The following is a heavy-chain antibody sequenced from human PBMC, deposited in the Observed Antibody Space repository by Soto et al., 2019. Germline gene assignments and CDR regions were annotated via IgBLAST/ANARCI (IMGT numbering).Heavy chain of an antibody. CDR2: IIPILGIA. D-gene: IGHD6-13*01. CDR1: GGTFSSYT. Sequence: GASVKVSCKASGGTFSSYTISWVRQAPGQGLEWMGRIIPILGIANYAQKFQGRVTITADKSMSTAYMELSSLRSEDTAVYYCARDLRRIADNWFDPWGQGTLVTVSS. J-gene: IGHJ5*02. CDR3: ARDLRRIADNWFDP. V-gene: IGHV1-69*04.